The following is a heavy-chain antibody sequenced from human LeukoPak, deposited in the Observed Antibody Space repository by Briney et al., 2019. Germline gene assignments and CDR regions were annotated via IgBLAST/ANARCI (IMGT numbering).Heavy chain of an antibody. Sequence: ASVKVSCKASGYTFTSYGISGVRQAPGQGLEWMGWISAYNCNTNYAQKLQGRVTMTTDTSTSTAYMELRSLRSDDTAVYFCARGYDSSGYYYPLTWFDPWGQGTLVTVSS. D-gene: IGHD3-22*01. CDR2: ISAYNCNT. CDR3: ARGYDSSGYYYPLTWFDP. J-gene: IGHJ5*02. V-gene: IGHV1-18*01. CDR1: GYTFTSYG.